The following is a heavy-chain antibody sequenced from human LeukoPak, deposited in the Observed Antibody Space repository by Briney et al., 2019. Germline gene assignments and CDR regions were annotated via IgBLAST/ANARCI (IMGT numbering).Heavy chain of an antibody. CDR2: INHSGST. Sequence: SETLSLTCAVYGGSFSAYYWSWIRQSPGKGLEWIGEINHSGSTNYNPSLKSRVTISVDTSKNQTSKRQFSLKLNSVTAADTAVYYCTRERSTPGINWFDPWGQGTLVTVSS. V-gene: IGHV4-34*01. CDR1: GGSFSAYY. D-gene: IGHD2-2*01. CDR3: TRERSTPGINWFDP. J-gene: IGHJ5*02.